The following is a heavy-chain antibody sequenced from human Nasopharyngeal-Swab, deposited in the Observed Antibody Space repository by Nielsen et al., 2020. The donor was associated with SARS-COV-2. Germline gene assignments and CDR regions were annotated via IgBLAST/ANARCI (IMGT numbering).Heavy chain of an antibody. J-gene: IGHJ5*02. CDR2: ITGNGDTT. D-gene: IGHD6-13*01. CDR3: ARPLSRDSTWTTEANWFDP. Sequence: LKISCAASGFTFSSYSMSWLRQAPGKGLEWVSTITGNGDTTYYADSVKGRFPISRANSENTVYLQMNSLRAEDTALYHCARPLSRDSTWTTEANWFDPWGQGTLVTVSS. CDR1: GFTFSSYS. V-gene: IGHV3-23*01.